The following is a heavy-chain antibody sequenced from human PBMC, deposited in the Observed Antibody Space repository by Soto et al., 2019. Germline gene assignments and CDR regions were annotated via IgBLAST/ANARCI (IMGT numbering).Heavy chain of an antibody. V-gene: IGHV4-30-4*01. CDR3: ARALVKGSNEYFDY. CDR1: GGSISSGDYY. CDR2: IYYSGST. Sequence: PSETLSLTCTVSGGSISSGDYYWSWIRQPPGKGLEWIGYIYYSGSTYYNPSLKSRVTISVDTSKNQFSLKLSSVTAADTAVYYCARALVKGSNEYFDYWGQGTLVTVSS. J-gene: IGHJ4*02. D-gene: IGHD2-8*01.